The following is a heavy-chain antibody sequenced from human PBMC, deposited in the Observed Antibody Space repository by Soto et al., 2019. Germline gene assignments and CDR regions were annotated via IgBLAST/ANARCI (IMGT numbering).Heavy chain of an antibody. V-gene: IGHV3-11*01. J-gene: IGHJ6*03. Sequence: PGGSLRLSCAASGFTFSDYYMSWIRQAPGKGLEWVSYISSSGSTIYYADSVKGRFTISRDNAKNSLYLQMNSLRAEDTAVYYCAREKKVGGYYYYYMDVWGKGTTVTVSS. CDR1: GFTFSDYY. CDR3: AREKKVGGYYYYYMDV. D-gene: IGHD2-15*01. CDR2: ISSSGSTI.